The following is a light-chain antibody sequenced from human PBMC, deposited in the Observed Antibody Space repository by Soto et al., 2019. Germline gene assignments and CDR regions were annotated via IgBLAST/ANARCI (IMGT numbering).Light chain of an antibody. J-gene: IGLJ2*01. CDR2: YDS. CDR3: QVWDSSSDPCVV. Sequence: SYELTQPPSVSVAPGKTARITCGGTNIGSKSVHWYQQKPGQAPVLVIYYDSDRPSGIPERFSGSNSGNTATLTISRVEAGDEADYYCQVWDSSSDPCVVFGGGTKLTVL. CDR1: NIGSKS. V-gene: IGLV3-21*04.